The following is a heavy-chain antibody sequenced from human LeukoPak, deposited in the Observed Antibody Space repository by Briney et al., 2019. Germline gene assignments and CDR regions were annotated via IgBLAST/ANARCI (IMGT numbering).Heavy chain of an antibody. CDR3: ARGLFEPAVQEVVLVGAEGDPPSDTAWSFDY. D-gene: IGHD5-18*01. CDR2: INHSGST. V-gene: IGHV4-34*01. J-gene: IGHJ4*02. Sequence: SETLSLTCAVYGGSFSGYYWSWIRQPPGKGLEWIGEINHSGSTNYDPSLKSRVTISVHTSKNQFSLKLSSVTAADTAVYYCARGLFEPAVQEVVLVGAEGDPPSDTAWSFDYWGQGTLVTVSS. CDR1: GGSFSGYY.